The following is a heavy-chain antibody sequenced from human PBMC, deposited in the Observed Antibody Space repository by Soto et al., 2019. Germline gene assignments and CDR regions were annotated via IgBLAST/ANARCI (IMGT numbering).Heavy chain of an antibody. V-gene: IGHV4-31*03. CDR2: IYYSGST. D-gene: IGHD6-13*01. J-gene: IGHJ5*02. CDR1: GGSISSGGYY. Sequence: QVQLQESGPGLVKPSQTLSLTCTVSGGSISSGGYYWSWIRQHPGKGLEWIGYIYYSGSTYYNPSIKSRVTISVDTSKNQFSLKLSSVTAADTAVYYCARGTQQQLRVGNWFDPWGQGTLVTVSS. CDR3: ARGTQQQLRVGNWFDP.